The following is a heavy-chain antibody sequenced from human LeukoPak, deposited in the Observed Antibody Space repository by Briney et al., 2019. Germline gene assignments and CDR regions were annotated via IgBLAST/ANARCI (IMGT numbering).Heavy chain of an antibody. V-gene: IGHV4-4*07. J-gene: IGHJ3*02. Sequence: PSETLSLTCTHSGGSISSYYWSWIRQPAGKGLEWIGRIYTSGSTNYNPSLKSRVTMSVDTSKNQFSLKLSSVTAADTAVYYCARGQQLGYCSSTSCQHAFDIWGQGTMVTVSS. CDR2: IYTSGST. CDR1: GGSISSYY. D-gene: IGHD2-2*01. CDR3: ARGQQLGYCSSTSCQHAFDI.